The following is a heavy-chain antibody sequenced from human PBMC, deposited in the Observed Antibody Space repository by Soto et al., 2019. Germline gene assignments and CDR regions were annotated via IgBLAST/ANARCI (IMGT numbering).Heavy chain of an antibody. CDR1: GYSFTSYW. V-gene: IGHV5-51*01. D-gene: IGHD3-10*01. CDR3: ARVRSDLLTMVRGANHY. CDR2: IYPGDSDT. Sequence: GESLKISCKGSGYSFTSYWIGWVRQMPGKGLEWMGIIYPGDSDTRYSPSFQGQVTISADKSISTAYLQWSSLKASDTAMYYCARVRSDLLTMVRGANHYWGQATRVTVAS. J-gene: IGHJ4*02.